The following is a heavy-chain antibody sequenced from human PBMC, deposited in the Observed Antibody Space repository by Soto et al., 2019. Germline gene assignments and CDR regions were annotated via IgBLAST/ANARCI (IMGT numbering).Heavy chain of an antibody. V-gene: IGHV4-39*01. CDR2: IYYSGST. D-gene: IGHD3-22*01. Sequence: PSETLSLTCTVSGGSISSSSYYWGWIRQPPGKGLEWIGSIYYSGSTYYNPSLKSRVTISVDTSKNQFSLKLSSVTAADTAVYYCARHLTMIVVVITWRVGAFDIWGQGTMVTVSS. J-gene: IGHJ3*02. CDR1: GGSISSSSYY. CDR3: ARHLTMIVVVITWRVGAFDI.